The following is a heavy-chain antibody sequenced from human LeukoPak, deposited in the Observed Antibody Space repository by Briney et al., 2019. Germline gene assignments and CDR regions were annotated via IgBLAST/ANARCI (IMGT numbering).Heavy chain of an antibody. CDR1: GFTFSSYW. V-gene: IGHV3-74*03. D-gene: IGHD3-9*01. J-gene: IGHJ5*02. Sequence: PGGSLRLSCAASGFTFSSYWMHWVRQAPGKGLVWVSRINSDGSSTTHADSVKGRFTISRDNAKNTLYLQMNSLRAEDTAVYYCARTLRYFGENWFDPWGQGTLVTVSS. CDR3: ARTLRYFGENWFDP. CDR2: INSDGSST.